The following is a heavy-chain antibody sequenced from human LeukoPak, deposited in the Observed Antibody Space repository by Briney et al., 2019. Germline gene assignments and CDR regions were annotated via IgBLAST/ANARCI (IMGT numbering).Heavy chain of an antibody. Sequence: GGSLRLSCAASGFTFSSYEMNWVRQAPGKGLEWVSYISSSGSTIYYADSVKGRFTISRDNAKNSLYLQMNSLRAEDTAVYYCVELGITMIGGVWGKGTTVTISS. CDR1: GFTFSSYE. CDR3: VELGITMIGGV. D-gene: IGHD3-10*02. CDR2: ISSSGSTI. J-gene: IGHJ6*04. V-gene: IGHV3-48*03.